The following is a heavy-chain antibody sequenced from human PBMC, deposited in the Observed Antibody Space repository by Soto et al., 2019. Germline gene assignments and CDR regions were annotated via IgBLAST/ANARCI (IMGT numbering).Heavy chain of an antibody. CDR1: GYTFTGHY. D-gene: IGHD6-25*01. Sequence: SVKVCCKASGYTFTGHYIHWVRQAPEQGPEWMGEIGPESGATRYAQKFQGRVTMNRDTSLTTVYMELKNLSPDDTAVYYCGRGRSGQIVVFSWGQG. CDR3: GRGRSGQIVVFS. J-gene: IGHJ4*02. CDR2: IGPESGAT. V-gene: IGHV1-2*02.